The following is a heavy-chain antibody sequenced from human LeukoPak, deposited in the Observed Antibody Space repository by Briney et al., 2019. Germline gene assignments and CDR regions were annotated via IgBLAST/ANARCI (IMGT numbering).Heavy chain of an antibody. D-gene: IGHD3-16*02. V-gene: IGHV3-21*01. J-gene: IGHJ4*02. CDR2: ISSSSSYI. CDR1: GFTFSSYS. CDR3: ARAQCIMITFGGVIVFDY. Sequence: GGSLRLSCAASGFTFSSYSMNWVRQAPGKGLEWVSPISSSSSYIYYADSVKGRFTISRDNAKNSLYLQMNSLRAEDTAVYYCARAQCIMITFGGVIVFDYWGQGTLVTVSS.